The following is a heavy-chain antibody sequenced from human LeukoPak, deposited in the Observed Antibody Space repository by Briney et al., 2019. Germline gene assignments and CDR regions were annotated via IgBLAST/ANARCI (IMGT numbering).Heavy chain of an antibody. V-gene: IGHV4-61*02. J-gene: IGHJ4*02. CDR2: IYTSGST. CDR1: GGSISSGSYY. D-gene: IGHD3-10*01. CDR3: ARDLWGSGIDN. Sequence: TLSLTCTVSGGSISSGSYYWSWIRQPAGKGLEWIGRIYTSGSTNYNPSLKSRVTISVDTSKNQFSLKLSSVTAADTAVYYCARDLWGSGIDNWGQGTLVTVSS.